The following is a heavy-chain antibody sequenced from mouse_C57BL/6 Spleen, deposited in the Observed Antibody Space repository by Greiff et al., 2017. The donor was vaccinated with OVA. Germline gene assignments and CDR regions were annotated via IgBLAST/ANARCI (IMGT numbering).Heavy chain of an antibody. CDR1: GFSFNTYA. V-gene: IGHV10-1*01. Sequence: EAGGGLVQPKGSLKLSCAASGFSFNTYAMNWVRQAPGKGLEWVARIRSKSNNYATYYADSVKDRFTISRDDSESMLYLQMNNLKTEDTAMYYCVRHYSSYAMDYWGQGTSVTVSS. J-gene: IGHJ4*01. CDR3: VRHYSSYAMDY. D-gene: IGHD1-1*01. CDR2: IRSKSNNYAT.